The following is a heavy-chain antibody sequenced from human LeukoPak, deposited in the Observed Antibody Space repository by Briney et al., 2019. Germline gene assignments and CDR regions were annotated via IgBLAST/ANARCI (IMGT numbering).Heavy chain of an antibody. Sequence: SETLSLTYTVSGGSISSGGYYWSWIRQHPGKGLEWIGYIYYSGSTYYNPSLKSRVTISVGTSKNQFSLKLSSVTAADTAVYYCARDDYSSGMDVWGQGTTVTVSS. CDR3: ARDDYSSGMDV. J-gene: IGHJ6*02. V-gene: IGHV4-31*03. CDR1: GGSISSGGYY. CDR2: IYYSGST.